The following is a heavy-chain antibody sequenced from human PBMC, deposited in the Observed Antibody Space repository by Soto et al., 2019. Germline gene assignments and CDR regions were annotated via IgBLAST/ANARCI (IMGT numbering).Heavy chain of an antibody. D-gene: IGHD3-9*01. Sequence: GGSLRLSCAASGFTFSSYAMSWVRQAPGKGLEWVSAISGSGGSTYYADSRKGRFTISRDNSKNPLYLQMNSLRAEDTAVYYCAKDLRGYDILTGYSEFDYWGQGTLVTVPS. V-gene: IGHV3-23*01. CDR1: GFTFSSYA. J-gene: IGHJ4*02. CDR2: ISGSGGST. CDR3: AKDLRGYDILTGYSEFDY.